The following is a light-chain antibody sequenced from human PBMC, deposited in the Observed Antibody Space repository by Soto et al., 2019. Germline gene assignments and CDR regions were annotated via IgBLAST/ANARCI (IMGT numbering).Light chain of an antibody. J-gene: IGKJ4*01. V-gene: IGKV3D-20*02. CDR1: QSVSSSY. CDR3: QQRSNWPSLT. CDR2: DAS. Sequence: EIVLKQSPGTLSLYPGERAALSCRASQSVSSSYLAWYQQKPGQAPRLLISDASNRATGIPARFSGSGSETDFTLTISSLESEDSAVYYCQQRSNWPSLTFGGGTKVDIK.